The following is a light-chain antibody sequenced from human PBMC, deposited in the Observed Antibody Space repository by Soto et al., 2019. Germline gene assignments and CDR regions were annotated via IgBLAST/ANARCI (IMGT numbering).Light chain of an antibody. V-gene: IGKV1-9*01. Sequence: DIELTQSPSILSASVGDRVTITCRASQGISSYLAWYQQKPGKAPKLLIYDASTLQSGVPSRFSGSGSGTEFTLTISSLQPEDFATYYCQQHNSYPPYTFGQGTKLEIK. CDR2: DAS. CDR3: QQHNSYPPYT. J-gene: IGKJ2*01. CDR1: QGISSY.